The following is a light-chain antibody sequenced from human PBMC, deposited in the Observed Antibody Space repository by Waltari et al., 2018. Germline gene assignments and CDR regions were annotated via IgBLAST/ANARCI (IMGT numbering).Light chain of an antibody. CDR2: AAS. CDR1: QSISSY. J-gene: IGKJ5*01. CDR3: QQSYSTLIT. V-gene: IGKV1-39*01. Sequence: RGTSTCRASQSISSYLNWYQQKPGKAPKLLIYAASSLQSGVPSRFSGSGSGTDFTLTISSLQPEDFATYYCQQSYSTLITFGQGTRLEIK.